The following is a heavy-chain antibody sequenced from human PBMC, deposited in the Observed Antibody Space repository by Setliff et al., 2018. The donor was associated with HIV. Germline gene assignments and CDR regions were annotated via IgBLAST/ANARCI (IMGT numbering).Heavy chain of an antibody. CDR1: GASIDSGDHY. CDR2: IHHTGYI. V-gene: IGHV4-30-4*01. CDR3: ARFEVTTVTTRDY. Sequence: SSETLSLTCTVSGASIDSGDHYWTWIRQPPGKGLEWIGEIHHTGYINYHPSFKSRVTISLDTSRNQFSLKLRSVTAADTAVYYCARFEVTTVTTRDYWGQGTLVTVSS. J-gene: IGHJ4*02. D-gene: IGHD4-17*01.